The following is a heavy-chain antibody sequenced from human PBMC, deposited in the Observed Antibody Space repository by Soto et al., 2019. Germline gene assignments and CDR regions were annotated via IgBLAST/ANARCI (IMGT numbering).Heavy chain of an antibody. V-gene: IGHV1-2*02. Sequence: ASVKVSCKASGYTFTGYDMHWVRQAPGQGLEWMGWINPNSGGTNYAQKFQGRVTMTRDTSISTAYMELSRLRSDDTAVYYCSSVTSAKDLSWVVGTAAREYYYYGMEVWGQGTTVTVSS. J-gene: IGHJ6*02. D-gene: IGHD2-2*01. CDR3: SSVTSAKDLSWVVGTAAREYYYYGMEV. CDR1: GYTFTGYD. CDR2: INPNSGGT.